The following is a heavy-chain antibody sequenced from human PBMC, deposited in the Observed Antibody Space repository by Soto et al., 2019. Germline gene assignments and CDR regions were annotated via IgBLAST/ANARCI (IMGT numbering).Heavy chain of an antibody. D-gene: IGHD3-10*01. V-gene: IGHV1-3*01. CDR3: ASGITYYYGSGSYYGLDY. CDR1: GYTFTSYA. J-gene: IGHJ4*02. Sequence: ASVKVSCKASGYTFTSYAMHWVRQAPGQRLEWMGWINAGNGNTKYSQKFQGRVTITRDTSASTAYMELSSLRSEDTAVYYCASGITYYYGSGSYYGLDYWGQGTLVTVSS. CDR2: INAGNGNT.